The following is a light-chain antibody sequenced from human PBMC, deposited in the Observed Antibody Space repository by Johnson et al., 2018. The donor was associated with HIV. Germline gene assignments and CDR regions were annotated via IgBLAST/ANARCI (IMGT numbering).Light chain of an antibody. J-gene: IGLJ1*01. CDR3: VTWDSSLSAHFV. CDR2: EKN. Sequence: QSVLTQPPSVSAAPGQKVTISCSGSTSNIGNNYLSWYQQLPGTAPKLLIYEKNKRPSGIPDRFSASKSGTSATLVITGLQNGAEADYYCVTWDSSLSAHFVFGTGTRVTV. V-gene: IGLV1-51*02. CDR1: TSNIGNNY.